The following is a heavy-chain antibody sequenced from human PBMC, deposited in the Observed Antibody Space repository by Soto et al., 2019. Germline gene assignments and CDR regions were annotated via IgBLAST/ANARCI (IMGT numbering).Heavy chain of an antibody. CDR3: ARNKRGKYDSGSTDHRPRYGMDV. D-gene: IGHD3-10*01. Sequence: SETLSLTGTVSGGSMSNYYCSWIRQPPGKGLEWIGYIYYSGNTNYNPSLRSPVTISVDTSKNQFSLKLSSVTAADTAVYYCARNKRGKYDSGSTDHRPRYGMDVLGQGTTVTVSS. V-gene: IGHV4-59*01. CDR2: IYYSGNT. CDR1: GGSMSNYY. J-gene: IGHJ6*02.